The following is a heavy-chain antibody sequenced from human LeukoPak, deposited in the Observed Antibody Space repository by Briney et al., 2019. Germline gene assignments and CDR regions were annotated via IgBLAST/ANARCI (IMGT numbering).Heavy chain of an antibody. Sequence: SQTLSLTCSVSGGSISSGDYYWSWLRQPPGKTLEWIGYIYSSGKTTYSPSLKLRVTISPDTPKNQFSLRLTSVTAADTAVYYCARLGIVRQLDFYYYGMDVWGQGTTVTVSS. CDR1: GGSISSGDYY. J-gene: IGHJ6*02. CDR3: ARLGIVRQLDFYYYGMDV. V-gene: IGHV4-30-4*01. D-gene: IGHD6-13*01. CDR2: IYSSGKT.